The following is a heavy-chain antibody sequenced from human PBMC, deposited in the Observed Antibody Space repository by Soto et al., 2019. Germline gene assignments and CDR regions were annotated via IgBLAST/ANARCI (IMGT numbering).Heavy chain of an antibody. CDR2: INSAGGTT. J-gene: IGHJ4*02. V-gene: IGHV3-74*01. CDR3: ARGWGDSYYYLDY. D-gene: IGHD3-10*01. CDR1: GFPFSNFW. Sequence: GGSLRLSCAASGFPFSNFWMHWVRQAPGKGLVWVSRINSAGGTTTYADSVKGRFTISRDNAKSTLYLQMNSLTAEDTAVYYCARGWGDSYYYLDYWGQGILVTVS.